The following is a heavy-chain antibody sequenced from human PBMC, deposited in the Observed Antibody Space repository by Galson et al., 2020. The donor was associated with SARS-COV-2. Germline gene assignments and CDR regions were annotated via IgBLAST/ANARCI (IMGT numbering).Heavy chain of an antibody. Sequence: GGSLRLSCAASGFTFSSYAMSWVRQAPGKGLEWVSAISGSGGSTYYADSVKGRFTISRDNSKNTLYLQMNSLRAEDTAVYYCALASGYSGYGLWFDPRGQGTLVTVSS. CDR2: ISGSGGST. D-gene: IGHD5-12*01. V-gene: IGHV3-23*01. CDR1: GFTFSSYA. CDR3: ALASGYSGYGLWFDP. J-gene: IGHJ5*02.